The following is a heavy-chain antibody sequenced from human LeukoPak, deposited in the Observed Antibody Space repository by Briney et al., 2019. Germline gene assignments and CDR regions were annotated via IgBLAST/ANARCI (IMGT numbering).Heavy chain of an antibody. D-gene: IGHD5-12*01. V-gene: IGHV3-30*04. CDR1: GFTFSSYA. Sequence: GGSLRLSCAASGFTFSSYAMHWVRQAPGKGLEWVAVISYDGSNKYYADSVKGRFTISRDNSKNTLYPQMNSLRAEDTAVYYCATDFRYSGYDSPFDYWGQGTLVTVSS. J-gene: IGHJ4*02. CDR2: ISYDGSNK. CDR3: ATDFRYSGYDSPFDY.